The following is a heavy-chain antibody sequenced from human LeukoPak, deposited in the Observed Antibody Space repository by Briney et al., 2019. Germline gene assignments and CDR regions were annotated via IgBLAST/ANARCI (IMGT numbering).Heavy chain of an antibody. V-gene: IGHV4-4*07. J-gene: IGHJ4*02. Sequence: SETLSLTCTVSGGFISSYYWSWIRQPAGKGLEWIGRIYTSGSTNYNPSLKSRVTMSVDTSKNHFSLKLSSVTAADTAVYYCARGIGSGSYPSIFDYWGQGTLVTVSS. CDR3: ARGIGSGSYPSIFDY. D-gene: IGHD3-10*01. CDR1: GGFISSYY. CDR2: IYTSGST.